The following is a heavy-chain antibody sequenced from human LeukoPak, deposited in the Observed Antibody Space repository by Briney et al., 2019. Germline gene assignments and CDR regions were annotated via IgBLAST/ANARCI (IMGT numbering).Heavy chain of an antibody. CDR1: GFTFSSYA. D-gene: IGHD3-22*01. J-gene: IGHJ4*02. CDR3: AKDTLYYDSSGYYDY. CDR2: ISGSGGNT. Sequence: PGGSLRLSCAASGFTFSSYAMSWVRQAPGKGLEWVSAISGSGGNTYYADSVKGRFTISRDNSKNTLYLQVNSLRAEDTAVYYCAKDTLYYDSSGYYDYWGQGTLVTVSS. V-gene: IGHV3-23*01.